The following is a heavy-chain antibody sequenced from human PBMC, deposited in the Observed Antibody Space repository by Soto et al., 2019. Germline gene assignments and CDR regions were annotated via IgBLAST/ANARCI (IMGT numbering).Heavy chain of an antibody. Sequence: QVQLVESGGGVVQPGRSLRLSCAASGFTFSSYGMHWVRQAPGKGLEWVAVISYDGSNKYYADSVKGRFTISIDNSKNTLYLQMNSLRAEDTAVYYCAKRRRRNGYCSGGSCPIVPQDGMDVWGQGTTVTVSS. CDR2: ISYDGSNK. V-gene: IGHV3-30*18. CDR1: GFTFSSYG. CDR3: AKRRRRNGYCSGGSCPIVPQDGMDV. J-gene: IGHJ6*02. D-gene: IGHD2-15*01.